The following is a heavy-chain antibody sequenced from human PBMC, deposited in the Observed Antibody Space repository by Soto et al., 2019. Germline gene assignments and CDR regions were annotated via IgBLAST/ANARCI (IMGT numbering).Heavy chain of an antibody. Sequence: ESGGGVVQPGRSLRLSCAASGFTFSSYAMHWVRQAPGKGLEWVAVISYDGSNKYYADSVKGRFTISRDNSKNTLYLQMNSLRAEDTAVYYCAKDSGSGYFDYWGQGTLVTVSS. CDR2: ISYDGSNK. J-gene: IGHJ4*02. CDR1: GFTFSSYA. CDR3: AKDSGSGYFDY. V-gene: IGHV3-30*04. D-gene: IGHD1-26*01.